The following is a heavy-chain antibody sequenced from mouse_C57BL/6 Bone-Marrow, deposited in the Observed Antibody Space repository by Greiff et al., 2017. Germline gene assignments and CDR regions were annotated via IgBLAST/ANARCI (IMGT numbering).Heavy chain of an antibody. Sequence: EVNVVESGGDLVKPGGSLKLSCAASGFTFSSYGMSWVRQTPDKRLEWVATISSGGSYTYYPDSVKGRFTISRDNAKNTLYLQMSSLKSEDTAMYYCARPFITTVVDPWFAYWGQGTLVTVSA. D-gene: IGHD1-1*01. J-gene: IGHJ3*01. CDR2: ISSGGSYT. CDR1: GFTFSSYG. CDR3: ARPFITTVVDPWFAY. V-gene: IGHV5-6*01.